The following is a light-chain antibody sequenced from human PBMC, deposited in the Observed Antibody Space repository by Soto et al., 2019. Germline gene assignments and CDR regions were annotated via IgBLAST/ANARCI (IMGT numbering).Light chain of an antibody. V-gene: IGKV3-20*01. J-gene: IGKJ1*01. CDR1: QSVSSN. Sequence: EIVLTQSPGTLSLSPGERATLSCRASQSVSSNLAWYQQKPGQAPRLLIYGASTRATGIPARFSGSGSGTDFTLTISRLEPEDSAVYYCQQYGSSGTFGQGTKVDIK. CDR3: QQYGSSGT. CDR2: GAS.